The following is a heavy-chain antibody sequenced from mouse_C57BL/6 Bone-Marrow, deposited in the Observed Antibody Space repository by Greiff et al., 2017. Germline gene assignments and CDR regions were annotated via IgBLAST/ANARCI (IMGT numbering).Heavy chain of an antibody. D-gene: IGHD4-1*01. V-gene: IGHV1-80*01. J-gene: IGHJ2*01. CDR1: GYAFSTYW. Sequence: VQLQQSGASVKISCKVSGYAFSTYWMNWVKQRPGKGLEWIGQIYPGDGDTNYNGKFKGKATRTADQSSSTAYMQLSSLTSEDSAVYFCARDWDYFDYWGQGTTLTVSS. CDR3: ARDWDYFDY. CDR2: IYPGDGDT.